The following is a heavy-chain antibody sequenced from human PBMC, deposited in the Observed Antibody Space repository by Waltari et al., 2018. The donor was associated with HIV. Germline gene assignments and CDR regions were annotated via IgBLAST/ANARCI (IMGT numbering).Heavy chain of an antibody. CDR1: GGSFSGYY. J-gene: IGHJ4*02. CDR3: ARATWIQLVDY. D-gene: IGHD5-18*01. V-gene: IGHV4-34*01. Sequence: QVQLQQWGAGLLTPSETLSLTCAAYGGSFSGYYWSWIRQPPGKGLEWIGEINHSGSTNYNPSLKSRVTISVDTSKNQFSLRLSSVTAADTAVYYCARATWIQLVDYWRQGTLVTVSS. CDR2: INHSGST.